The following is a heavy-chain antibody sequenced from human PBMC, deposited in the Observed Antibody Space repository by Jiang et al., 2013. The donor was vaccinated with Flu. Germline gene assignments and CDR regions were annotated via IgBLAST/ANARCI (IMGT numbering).Heavy chain of an antibody. CDR1: GFTFSSYG. D-gene: IGHD1-1*01. J-gene: IGHJ2*01. CDR2: IWYDGSNK. Sequence: QLLESGGGLVQPGRSLRLSCAASGFTFSSYGMHWVRQAPGKGLEWVAVIWYDGSNKYYADSVKGRFTISRDNSKNTLYLQMNSLRAEDTAVYYCARDLTGEIYWYFDLWGRGTLVTVSS. CDR3: ARDLTGEIYWYFDL. V-gene: IGHV3-33*01.